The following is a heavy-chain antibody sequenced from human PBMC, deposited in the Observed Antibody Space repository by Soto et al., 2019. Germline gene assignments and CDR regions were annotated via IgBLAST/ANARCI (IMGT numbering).Heavy chain of an antibody. CDR1: GGSVESSSW. J-gene: IGHJ6*02. CDR3: VRSVPAATWSYNGMDV. V-gene: IGHV4-4*02. Sequence: QVRLKESGPGLVKPSGTLSLTCAVSGGSVESSSWWSWVRQAPGKGLEWIGEIYHSGTFNYNPSLASRVSVSVDKSTNQFSLNLNSVTAADTAVYYCVRSVPAATWSYNGMDVWGQGTTGTVSS. CDR2: IYHSGTF. D-gene: IGHD2-15*01.